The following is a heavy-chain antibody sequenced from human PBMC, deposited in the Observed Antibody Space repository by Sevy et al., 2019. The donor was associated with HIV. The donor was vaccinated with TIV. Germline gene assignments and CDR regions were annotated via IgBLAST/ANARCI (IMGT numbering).Heavy chain of an antibody. V-gene: IGHV1-69*13. J-gene: IGHJ3*01. D-gene: IGHD3-16*01. CDR2: IIPIFGTP. CDR3: ARVGYAYGLLSRDAFDV. CDR1: GGTLRKNV. Sequence: ASVKVSCKASGGTLRKNVISWVRQAPGRGLEWMGGIIPIFGTPTNGQNLQGRVTIFADESTSTSYLEVRSLRTEDTAMYFCARVGYAYGLLSRDAFDVWGQGTMVTVSS.